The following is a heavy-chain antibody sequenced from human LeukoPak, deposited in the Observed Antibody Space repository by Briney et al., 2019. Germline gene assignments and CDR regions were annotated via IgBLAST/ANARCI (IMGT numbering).Heavy chain of an antibody. Sequence: GGSLRLSCAASGFTFSNYWMSWVRQAPGKGLEWVANIKQDGSEQYYMDSVKGRFTISRDNAKKSLYLQMNRLRAEDTAVYYCTREGITAGADYWGQGTLVTVSS. CDR1: GFTFSNYW. CDR3: TREGITAGADY. CDR2: IKQDGSEQ. D-gene: IGHD6-13*01. J-gene: IGHJ4*02. V-gene: IGHV3-7*01.